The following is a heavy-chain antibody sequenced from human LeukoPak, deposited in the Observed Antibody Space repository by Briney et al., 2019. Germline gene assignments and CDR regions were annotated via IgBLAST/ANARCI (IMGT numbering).Heavy chain of an antibody. CDR3: ARDTPCSSTSCTYYYYYYMDV. V-gene: IGHV1-18*01. D-gene: IGHD2-2*01. CDR1: GYTFTSYG. CDR2: ISAYNGNT. Sequence: GASVKVSCKASGYTFTSYGISWVRQAPGQGLEWMGWISAYNGNTNYAQKLRGRVTMTTDTSTSTAYMELRSLRSDDTAVYYCARDTPCSSTSCTYYYYYYMDVWGKGTTVTVSS. J-gene: IGHJ6*03.